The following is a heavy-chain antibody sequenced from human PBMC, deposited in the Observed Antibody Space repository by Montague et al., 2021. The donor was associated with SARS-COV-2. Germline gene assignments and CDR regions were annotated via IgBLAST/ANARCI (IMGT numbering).Heavy chain of an antibody. J-gene: IGHJ4*02. CDR3: ARATLPSAITTMLGPNDY. D-gene: IGHD3-22*01. CDR2: ISSSSSYI. V-gene: IGHV3-21*01. Sequence: SLRLSCAASGFTFSSYSMNWVRQAPGKGLEWVSSISSSSSYIYYADSVKGRFTISRDNVKNSLYLQMNSLRAEDTAVYYCARATLPSAITTMLGPNDYWGQGTLVTVSS. CDR1: GFTFSSYS.